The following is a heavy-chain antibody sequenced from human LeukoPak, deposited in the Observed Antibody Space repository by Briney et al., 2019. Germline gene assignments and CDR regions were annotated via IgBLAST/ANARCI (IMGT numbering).Heavy chain of an antibody. CDR1: GFTFSSYA. Sequence: GGSLRLSCAASGFTFSSYAMYWVRQAPGKGLEWVSGIFGSGGSTHYADSVKGRFTISRDNSKNTVYLQMNSLRAGDTAVYYCAKTTTGYSSGRYPGWPVDYWGQGTLVTVSS. J-gene: IGHJ4*02. CDR2: IFGSGGST. CDR3: AKTTTGYSSGRYPGWPVDY. D-gene: IGHD6-19*01. V-gene: IGHV3-23*01.